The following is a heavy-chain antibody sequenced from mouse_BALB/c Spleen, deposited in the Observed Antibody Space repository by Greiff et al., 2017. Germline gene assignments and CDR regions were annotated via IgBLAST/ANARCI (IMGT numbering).Heavy chain of an antibody. V-gene: IGHV1-69*02. Sequence: VQLQQPGAELVKPGAPVKLSCKASGYTFTSYWMNWVKQRPGRGLEWIGRIDPSDSETHYNQKFKDKATLTVDKSSSTAYIQLSSLTSEDSAVYYCARDDGYYVYFDYWGQGTTLTVSS. CDR1: GYTFTSYW. D-gene: IGHD2-3*01. J-gene: IGHJ2*01. CDR2: IDPSDSET. CDR3: ARDDGYYVYFDY.